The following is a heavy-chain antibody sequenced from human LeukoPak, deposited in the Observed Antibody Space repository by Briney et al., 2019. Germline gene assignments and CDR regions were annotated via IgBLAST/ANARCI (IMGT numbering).Heavy chain of an antibody. CDR2: IKSDGSVT. D-gene: IGHD3-9*01. CDR1: GFTFSSYW. CDR3: ARLDILTGNYYYFEY. Sequence: GGSLRLSCAASGFTFSSYWMHWVRQAPGKGLVWVSRIKSDGSVTTYANSVKGRFTISRDNAKNTLYLQMDSLRAEDTAVYFCARLDILTGNYYYFEYWGQGSLVTVSS. J-gene: IGHJ4*02. V-gene: IGHV3-74*01.